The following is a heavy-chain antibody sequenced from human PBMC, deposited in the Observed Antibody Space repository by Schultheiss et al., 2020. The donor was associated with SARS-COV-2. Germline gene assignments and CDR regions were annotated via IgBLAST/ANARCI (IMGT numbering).Heavy chain of an antibody. CDR2: VSHSGGT. CDR1: GGSFSDYY. J-gene: IGHJ6*03. Sequence: SETLSLTCTVYGGSFSDYYWSWIRQPPGKGLEWIGQVSHSGGTHFNPSLKRRLTISIDTSKRQFSLRLTSVTAADTATYYCSRGRTSVIPSPVLGLGPLYFSYYMDVWGKGAAVTVSS. V-gene: IGHV4-34*01. D-gene: IGHD6-19*01. CDR3: SRGRTSVIPSPVLGLGPLYFSYYMDV.